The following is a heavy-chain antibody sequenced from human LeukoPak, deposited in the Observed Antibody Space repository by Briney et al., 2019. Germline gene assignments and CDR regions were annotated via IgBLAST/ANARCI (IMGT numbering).Heavy chain of an antibody. CDR1: GGSISSSNW. CDR3: ARPLRSGYYTHYYMDV. D-gene: IGHD3-22*01. J-gene: IGHJ6*03. V-gene: IGHV4-4*02. CDR2: IHHSGST. Sequence: SETLSLTCAVSGGSISSSNWWSWVRQPPGKGLEWIGEIHHSGSTNYNPSLKSRVTISVDTSKNQFSLKLSSVTAADTAVYYCARPLRSGYYTHYYMDVWGKGTTATISS.